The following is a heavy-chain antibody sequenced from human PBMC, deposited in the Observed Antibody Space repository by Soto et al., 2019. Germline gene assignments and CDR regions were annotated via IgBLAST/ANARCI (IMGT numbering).Heavy chain of an antibody. D-gene: IGHD3-3*01. J-gene: IGHJ6*03. V-gene: IGHV4-39*01. CDR2: IYYSGST. Sequence: SETLSLTCTVSGGSISSSSYYWGWIRQPPGKGLEWIGSIYYSGSTYYNPSLKIRVTISVDTSKNQFSLKLSSVTAADTAVYYCARPTNDFWSGYQPRLDYYMDVWGKGTTVTVSS. CDR1: GGSISSSSYY. CDR3: ARPTNDFWSGYQPRLDYYMDV.